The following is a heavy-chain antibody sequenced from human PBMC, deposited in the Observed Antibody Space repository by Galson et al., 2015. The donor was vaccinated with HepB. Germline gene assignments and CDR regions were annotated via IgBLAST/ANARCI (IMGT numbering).Heavy chain of an antibody. D-gene: IGHD6-13*01. CDR2: ISSSSSYI. CDR3: GSTYSSSWYEGRGIDI. V-gene: IGHV3-21*01. J-gene: IGHJ3*02. CDR1: GFTFSSYS. Sequence: SLRLSCAASGFTFSSYSMNWVRQAPGKGLEWVSSISSSSSYIYYADSVKGRFTISRDNAKNSLYLQMNSLRAEDTAVYYCGSTYSSSWYEGRGIDIWGQGTMVTVSS.